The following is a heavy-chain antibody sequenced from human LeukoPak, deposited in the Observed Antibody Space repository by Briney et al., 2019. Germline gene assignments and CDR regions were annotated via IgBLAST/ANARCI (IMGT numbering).Heavy chain of an antibody. CDR3: ARVPGESPVPAAMEYAFDI. J-gene: IGHJ3*02. CDR1: GGTFSSYA. Sequence: SVKVSCKASGGTFSSYAISWVRQAPGQGLEWMGRIIPILGIANYAQKFQGRVTITADKSTSTAYMELSSLSSEDTAVYYCARVPGESPVPAAMEYAFDIWGQGTMVTVSS. V-gene: IGHV1-69*04. CDR2: IIPILGIA. D-gene: IGHD2-2*01.